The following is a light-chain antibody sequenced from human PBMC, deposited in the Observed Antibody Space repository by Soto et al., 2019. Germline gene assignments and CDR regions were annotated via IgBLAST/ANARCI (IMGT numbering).Light chain of an antibody. CDR3: QQIYSAPLT. V-gene: IGKV1-39*01. J-gene: IGKJ4*01. CDR1: QSITTY. CDR2: AAS. Sequence: DIQMTQSPSSLSASVGDRVTITCRASQSITTYLNWYRQKPGKAPKLLIYAASSLQSGVPSRFSGSGSETEFTLSISSLQHEDFETYFCQQIYSAPLTLGGGTKVDLK.